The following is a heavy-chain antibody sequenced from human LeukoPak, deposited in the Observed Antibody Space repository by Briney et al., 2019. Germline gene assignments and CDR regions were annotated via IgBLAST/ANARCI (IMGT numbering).Heavy chain of an antibody. J-gene: IGHJ6*02. CDR3: ARERFGELLYYGMDV. V-gene: IGHV1-18*01. CDR2: ISAYNGNT. CDR1: GYTFTSYG. Sequence: ASVKVSCKASGYTFTSYGISWVRQAPGQGLEWMGWISAYNGNTNYAQKLQGRVTMTTDTSTSTAYMELRSLRSDDTAVYYCARERFGELLYYGMDVWGQGTTVTVSS. D-gene: IGHD3-10*01.